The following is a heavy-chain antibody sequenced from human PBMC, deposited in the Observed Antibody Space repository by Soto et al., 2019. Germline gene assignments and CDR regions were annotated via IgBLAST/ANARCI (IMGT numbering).Heavy chain of an antibody. D-gene: IGHD2-21*01. CDR3: ARDWSFDY. V-gene: IGHV3-23*01. CDR2: MSSIGGSI. Sequence: DVQLLEAGGDLVQPGGSLRLSCAASGFTFRSYPMNWVRQAPGKGLEWVSGMSSIGGSIYYADSVKGRFTISRDNSKNPLYLQMNSLRVEDTAVYYCARDWSFDYWGQGALVTVSS. CDR1: GFTFRSYP. J-gene: IGHJ4*02.